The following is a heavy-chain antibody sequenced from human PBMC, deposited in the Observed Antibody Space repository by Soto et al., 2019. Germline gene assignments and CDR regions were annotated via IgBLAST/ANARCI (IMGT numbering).Heavy chain of an antibody. CDR3: ARDREGITIFGVAPRGMDV. CDR1: GGSISGGDYY. CDR2: IYYSGST. Sequence: SETLSLTCTVSGGSISGGDYYWSWIRQPPGKGLEWIGYIYYSGSTYYNPSLKSRVTISVDTSKNQFSLKLSSVTAADTAVYYCARDREGITIFGVAPRGMDVWGQGTTVTVSS. V-gene: IGHV4-30-4*01. J-gene: IGHJ6*02. D-gene: IGHD3-3*01.